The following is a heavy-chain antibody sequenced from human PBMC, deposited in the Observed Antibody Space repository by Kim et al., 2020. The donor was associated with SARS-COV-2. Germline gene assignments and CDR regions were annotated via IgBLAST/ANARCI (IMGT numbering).Heavy chain of an antibody. V-gene: IGHV4-34*01. J-gene: IGHJ4*02. CDR3: ARGRAAAAGSPFDY. D-gene: IGHD6-13*01. Sequence: NPPLKSRVTTSVDTSKNQFSLRLSSVTAADTAVYYCARGRAAAAGSPFDYWGQGTLVTVSS.